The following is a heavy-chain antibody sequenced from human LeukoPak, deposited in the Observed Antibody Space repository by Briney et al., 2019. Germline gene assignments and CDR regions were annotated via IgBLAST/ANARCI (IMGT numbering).Heavy chain of an antibody. D-gene: IGHD2-21*02. V-gene: IGHV3-7*01. CDR3: ARDLSEGYCGGDCPPLGY. J-gene: IGHJ4*02. CDR2: IKQDGGEK. Sequence: GGSLKLSCAASGFTFSSYWMSWVRQAPGKGLEWVANIKQDGGEKYYVDSVKGRFTISRDNAKNSLYLQMNSLRAEDTAVYYCARDLSEGYCGGDCPPLGYWGQGTLVTVSS. CDR1: GFTFSSYW.